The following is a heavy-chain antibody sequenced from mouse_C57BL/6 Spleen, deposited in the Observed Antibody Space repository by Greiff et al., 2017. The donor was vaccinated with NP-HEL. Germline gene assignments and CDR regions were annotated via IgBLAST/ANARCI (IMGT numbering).Heavy chain of an antibody. J-gene: IGHJ1*03. V-gene: IGHV1-47*01. CDR3: ARRGDYDSNWYFDV. CDR2: FHPYNDDT. CDR1: GYTLTTYP. Sequence: QVQLQQSGAELVKPGASVKMSCKASGYTLTTYPIEWMKQNHGKSLEWIGNFHPYNDDTKYNEKFKGKATLTVAKSSSTVYLELSRLTSDDSAVYYYARRGDYDSNWYFDVWGTGTTVTVSS. D-gene: IGHD2-4*01.